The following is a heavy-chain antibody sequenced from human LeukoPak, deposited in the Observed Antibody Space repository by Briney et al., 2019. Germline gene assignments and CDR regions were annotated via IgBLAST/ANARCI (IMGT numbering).Heavy chain of an antibody. CDR3: ARWNAVITSLDY. V-gene: IGHV4-59*08. CDR2: VYYTGST. D-gene: IGHD4-23*01. CDR1: GGTLNSFY. Sequence: SETPSLTCSVSGGTLNSFYWSWIRQPPGKGLEYIGYVYYTGSTKYKPSLRSRVTMSADTSKNQFSLKLNSVTAADTAVYYCARWNAVITSLDYWGQGILVAVSS. J-gene: IGHJ4*02.